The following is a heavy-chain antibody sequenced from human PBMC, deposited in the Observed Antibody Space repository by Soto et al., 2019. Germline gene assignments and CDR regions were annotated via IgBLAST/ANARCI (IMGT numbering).Heavy chain of an antibody. D-gene: IGHD3-16*01. J-gene: IGHJ4*02. V-gene: IGHV4-61*08. CDR2: IYHNGRT. CDR3: ARRYGGNFDY. CDR1: GDSLSSRGYY. Sequence: SETLSLTCTVSGDSLSSRGYYWSWIRQHPGKGLEWIGCIYHNGRTYYNPSLKSRLTIPVDTSKNQFSLKLSSVTAADTAVYYCARRYGGNFDYWGQGTLVTVS.